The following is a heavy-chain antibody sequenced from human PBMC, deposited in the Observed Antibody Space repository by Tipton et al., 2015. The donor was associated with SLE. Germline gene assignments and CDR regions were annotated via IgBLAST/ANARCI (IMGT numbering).Heavy chain of an antibody. CDR2: ISSSSSTI. CDR1: GFTFSSYS. CDR3: ARDYRGGTYDY. Sequence: SLRLSCAASGFTFSSYSMNWVRQAPGKGLEWVSYISSSSSTIYYADSVKGRFTISRDNAKNSLYLQMNSLRAEDTGVYYCARDYRGGTYDYWGQGTLVTVSS. V-gene: IGHV3-48*01. J-gene: IGHJ4*02. D-gene: IGHD2-15*01.